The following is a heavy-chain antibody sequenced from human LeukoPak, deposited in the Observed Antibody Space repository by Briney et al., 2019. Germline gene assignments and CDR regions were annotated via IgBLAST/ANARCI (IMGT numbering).Heavy chain of an antibody. D-gene: IGHD3-16*01. Sequence: GGSLRLSCAASGFTFSSYSMNWVRQAPGKGPEWVSYISSSSSYIYYADSVKGRFTISRDNAKNSLYLQMNSLRAEDTAVYYCAREGYDYVWGSPGYFDYWGQGTLVTVSS. CDR1: GFTFSSYS. J-gene: IGHJ4*02. V-gene: IGHV3-21*05. CDR2: ISSSSSYI. CDR3: AREGYDYVWGSPGYFDY.